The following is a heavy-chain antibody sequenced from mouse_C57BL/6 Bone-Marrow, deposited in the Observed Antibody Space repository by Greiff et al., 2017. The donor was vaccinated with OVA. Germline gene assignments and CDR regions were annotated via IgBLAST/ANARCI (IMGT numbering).Heavy chain of an antibody. D-gene: IGHD1-1*01. V-gene: IGHV14-4*01. J-gene: IGHJ3*01. Sequence: DVQLVESGAELVRPGASVKLSCTASGFNIKDDYMHWVKQRPEQGLEWIGWIDPENGDTEYASKFQGKATITADTSSNTAYLQLSSLTSEDTAVYYCTIITTEAYWGQGTLVTVSA. CDR1: GFNIKDDY. CDR2: IDPENGDT. CDR3: TIITTEAY.